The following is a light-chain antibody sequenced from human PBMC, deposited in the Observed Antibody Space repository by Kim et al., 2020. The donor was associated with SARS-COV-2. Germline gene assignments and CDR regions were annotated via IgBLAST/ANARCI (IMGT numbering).Light chain of an antibody. CDR1: QSVSDTY. J-gene: IGKJ1*01. CDR2: GAT. CDR3: QQLDNSVWT. V-gene: IGKV3-20*01. Sequence: CPGERATPSGRASQSVSDTYVDWYQQRPGQAPRLLIYGATSRATGIPDRFSGRGSGTDFTLTIRRLEPEDFAVYYCQQLDNSVWTFGQGTKVDIK.